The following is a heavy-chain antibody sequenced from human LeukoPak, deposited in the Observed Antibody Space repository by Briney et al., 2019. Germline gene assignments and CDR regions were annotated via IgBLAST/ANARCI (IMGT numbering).Heavy chain of an antibody. Sequence: GSLRLSCAASGFTFSSYAMSWIRQPPGKGLEWIGSIYYSGSTYYNPSLKSRVTISVDTSKNQFSLKLSSVTAADTAVYYCARTDGYNFDPSLAEYFQHWGQGTLVTVSS. CDR1: GFTFSSYA. J-gene: IGHJ1*01. V-gene: IGHV4-38-2*01. CDR3: ARTDGYNFDPSLAEYFQH. CDR2: IYYSGST. D-gene: IGHD5-24*01.